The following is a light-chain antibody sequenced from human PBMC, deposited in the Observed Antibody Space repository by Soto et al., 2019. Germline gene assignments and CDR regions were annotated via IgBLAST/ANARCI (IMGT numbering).Light chain of an antibody. CDR1: QSISFY. V-gene: IGKV1-39*01. Sequence: DIQMTQYPSSLSTSVGDRVTITCRASQSISFYLNWYQQKPGNAPKVLIYAASNLQTGVPSRFSGSGSGTDFTLTINSLQPEDFANYSCHQSYSTPITFGQGTRLEIK. J-gene: IGKJ5*01. CDR2: AAS. CDR3: HQSYSTPIT.